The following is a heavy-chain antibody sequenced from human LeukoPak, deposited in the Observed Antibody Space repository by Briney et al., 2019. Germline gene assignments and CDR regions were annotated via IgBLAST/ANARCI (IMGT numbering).Heavy chain of an antibody. V-gene: IGHV3-53*01. J-gene: IGHJ4*02. CDR3: VGEGKY. CDR1: GLSVSSTY. CDR2: IYSGGGT. D-gene: IGHD4-17*01. Sequence: GGSLRLSCAASGLSVSSTYMTWVRQAPGKGLEWVSVIYSGGGTNYADSLKGRFSISRDNSKNTLNLQMNSLRAEDTAVYYCVGEGKYWGQGTLVTVSS.